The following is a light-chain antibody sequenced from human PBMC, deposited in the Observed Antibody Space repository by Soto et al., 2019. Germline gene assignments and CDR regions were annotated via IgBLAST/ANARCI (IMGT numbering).Light chain of an antibody. J-gene: IGKJ4*01. CDR1: QSVSSNY. CDR3: QQYGGSPRVT. Sequence: EIVLTQSPGTLSLSPGERVTLSCRASQSVSSNYLAWHQQKPGQAPRLLIYSASSRATGIPDRFSGSGSGTDFTLTINRLEPDDFAVYYCQQYGGSPRVTFGGGTKVEIK. V-gene: IGKV3-20*01. CDR2: SAS.